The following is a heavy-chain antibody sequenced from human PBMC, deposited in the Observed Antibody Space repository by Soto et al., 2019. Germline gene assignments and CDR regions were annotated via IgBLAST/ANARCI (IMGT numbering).Heavy chain of an antibody. D-gene: IGHD1-1*01. Sequence: QVQLVQSGAEVKKPGSSVKVSCKASGGTFSSYTINWVRQAPGQGPELMGGILSIFDTANYSQKFQGRVTITEDESTSTSYMEVSSLRSEDTAVYYCARNGTLTGYSYGMDVWGQGPTVTVS. CDR2: ILSIFDTA. V-gene: IGHV1-69*01. CDR3: ARNGTLTGYSYGMDV. J-gene: IGHJ6*02. CDR1: GGTFSSYT.